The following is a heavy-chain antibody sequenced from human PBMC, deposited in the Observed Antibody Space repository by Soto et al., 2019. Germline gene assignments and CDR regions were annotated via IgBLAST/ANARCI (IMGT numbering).Heavy chain of an antibody. Sequence: QVQLVQSGAEVKKPGASVRVSCKASGYTFTNYYLDWVRQAPGQGLEWMGIINPNGGSTMYAQKFQGRITMTTDTSTSTVYMVLSSLRSEDTAVYYCGRGAWTTVTNRLNDVFDVWGQGTMVTVSS. J-gene: IGHJ3*01. CDR3: GRGAWTTVTNRLNDVFDV. CDR2: INPNGGST. D-gene: IGHD4-4*01. CDR1: GYTFTNYY. V-gene: IGHV1-46*03.